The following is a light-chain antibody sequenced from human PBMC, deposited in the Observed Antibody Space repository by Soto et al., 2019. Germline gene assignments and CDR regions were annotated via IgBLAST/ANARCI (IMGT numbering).Light chain of an antibody. CDR3: QSYASSLTLGV. V-gene: IGLV1-40*01. CDR2: ANT. J-gene: IGLJ1*01. Sequence: QSVLTQPPSVSGAPGQRVTISCTGSSSNIGAGYDVHWYQQLPGTAPKLLIYANTNRPSGVPDRISGSKSGTSASLALTGLQADDEADYYCQSYASSLTLGVFGTGTKLTVL. CDR1: SSNIGAGYD.